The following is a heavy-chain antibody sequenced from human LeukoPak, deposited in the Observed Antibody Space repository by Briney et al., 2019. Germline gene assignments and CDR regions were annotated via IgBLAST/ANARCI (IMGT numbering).Heavy chain of an antibody. CDR2: ISYDGSNE. CDR3: ARDRPLDADDYYGFYYFDY. V-gene: IGHV3-30*03. D-gene: IGHD3-10*01. CDR1: GFTLGSYG. Sequence: GRSLRLSCAASGFTLGSYGMHWVRQAPGKGLEWVASISYDGSNEYYGDSVKGRFSVSRDNSKNTLYLHMNSLRAEDTAVYYCARDRPLDADDYYGFYYFDYWGQGTLVTVSS. J-gene: IGHJ4*02.